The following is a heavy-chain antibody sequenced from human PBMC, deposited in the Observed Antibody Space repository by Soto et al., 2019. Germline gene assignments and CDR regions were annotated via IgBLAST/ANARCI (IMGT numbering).Heavy chain of an antibody. J-gene: IGHJ4*02. D-gene: IGHD2-15*01. Sequence: QVQLVQSGAEVKKPGSSVKVSCKASGGTFSSYAISWVRQAPGQGLEWMGGIIPIFGTANYAQKFQGRVTITADKSASTAYMELSSLRSEDTAVYYCARERYCSGGSCYSDGYWGQGTLVTVSS. CDR3: ARERYCSGGSCYSDGY. CDR2: IIPIFGTA. CDR1: GGTFSSYA. V-gene: IGHV1-69*06.